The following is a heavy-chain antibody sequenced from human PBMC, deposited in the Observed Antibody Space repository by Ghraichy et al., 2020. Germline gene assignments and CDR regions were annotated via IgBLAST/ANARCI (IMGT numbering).Heavy chain of an antibody. J-gene: IGHJ6*02. CDR2: IYYSGST. D-gene: IGHD3-10*01. CDR1: GGTISSYY. CDR3: ARGLNYGSGSYYILWHKDV. Sequence: SETLSLTCTVSGGTISSYYWSWIRQPPGKGLEWIGYIYYSGSTNYNPSLKSRVTISVDTSKNQFSLKLSSVTAADTAVYYCARGLNYGSGSYYILWHKDVWGQGTTVTVSS. V-gene: IGHV4-59*01.